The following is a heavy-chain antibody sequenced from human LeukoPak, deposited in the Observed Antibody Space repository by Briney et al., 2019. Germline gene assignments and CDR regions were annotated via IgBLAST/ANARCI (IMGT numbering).Heavy chain of an antibody. Sequence: SENLSLTCAVYGGSFSGYYWSWIRQPPGKGLEWIGEINHSGSTNYNPSLKSRVTISVDTSKNQFSLKLSSVTAADTAVYYCARAVAGTGGRFDPWGQGTLVTVSS. CDR1: GGSFSGYY. J-gene: IGHJ5*02. D-gene: IGHD2-8*02. CDR3: ARAVAGTGGRFDP. V-gene: IGHV4-34*01. CDR2: INHSGST.